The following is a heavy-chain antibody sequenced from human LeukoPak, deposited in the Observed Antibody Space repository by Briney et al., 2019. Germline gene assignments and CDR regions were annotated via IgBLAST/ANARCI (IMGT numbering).Heavy chain of an antibody. CDR3: ARHEGMVAASFDY. Sequence: SETLSLTCTVSGGSMSSTSYWGWIRQPPGKGLEWIGIIYYSGSTYYHPSLKSRVTISVDTSNNLFSLKLTSVTAADTAVYYCARHEGMVAASFDYWGQGTLVTVSS. V-gene: IGHV4-39*01. CDR2: IYYSGST. D-gene: IGHD2-15*01. CDR1: GGSMSSTSY. J-gene: IGHJ4*02.